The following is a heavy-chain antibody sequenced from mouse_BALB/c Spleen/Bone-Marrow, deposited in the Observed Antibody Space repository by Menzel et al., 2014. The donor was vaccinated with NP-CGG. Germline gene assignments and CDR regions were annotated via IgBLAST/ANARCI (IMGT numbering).Heavy chain of an antibody. Sequence: VNVVESGAELVRPGTSVKVSCKASGYAFTNYLIEWVKQRPGQGLEWIGVINPGSGATNYNENFKGKATLTADKSSSTPYMQLSSLTSDDSAVYFCARRLTGTLYFDYWGQGTTLTVSS. J-gene: IGHJ2*01. V-gene: IGHV1-54*03. CDR3: ARRLTGTLYFDY. CDR2: INPGSGAT. CDR1: GYAFTNYL. D-gene: IGHD4-1*01.